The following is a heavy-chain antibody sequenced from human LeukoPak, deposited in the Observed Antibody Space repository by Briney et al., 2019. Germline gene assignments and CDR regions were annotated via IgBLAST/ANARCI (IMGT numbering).Heavy chain of an antibody. CDR2: MNPNSGNT. CDR1: GYTFTTHD. Sequence: ASVKVSCKASGYTFTTHDINWVRQVPGHGLEWLGWMNPNSGNTGYAQKFQGRVAMTRDSSIGTAYLELSRPRSDDTAVYYCATSLSDYDSPLFDYWGQGTLVTVSS. J-gene: IGHJ4*02. CDR3: ATSLSDYDSPLFDY. V-gene: IGHV1-8*01. D-gene: IGHD4-17*01.